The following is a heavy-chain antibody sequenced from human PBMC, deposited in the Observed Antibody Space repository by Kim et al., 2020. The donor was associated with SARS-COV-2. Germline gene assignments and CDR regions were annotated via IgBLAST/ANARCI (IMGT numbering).Heavy chain of an antibody. V-gene: IGHV4-39*01. D-gene: IGHD6-6*01. CDR3: VVAAPTNDF. Sequence: SETLSLTCAVSGVSISTDHYYWAWVRQSPGKGLEWIAHIYNSWNTHYNPSLKGRVTIFTDTSKNQFSLTLYSLTAADTAVYCCVVAAPTNDFWGQGTLVTVSS. CDR1: GVSISTDHYY. J-gene: IGHJ4*02. CDR2: IYNSWNT.